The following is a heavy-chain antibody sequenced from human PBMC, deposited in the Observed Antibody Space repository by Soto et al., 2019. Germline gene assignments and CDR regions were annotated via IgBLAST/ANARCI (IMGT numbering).Heavy chain of an antibody. CDR3: SRDSAAISGSDY. CDR1: GGTFSSYA. D-gene: IGHD6-19*01. Sequence: QVQLVQSGAEVKKPGASVKVSCKASGGTFSSYAISWVRQAHGQGLEWMGGIIPIFGIANYVQKFQGRVTITADESTSTAYMELSSLRSEDTAVYYCSRDSAAISGSDYWGQGTLVTVS. J-gene: IGHJ4*02. CDR2: IIPIFGIA. V-gene: IGHV1-69*01.